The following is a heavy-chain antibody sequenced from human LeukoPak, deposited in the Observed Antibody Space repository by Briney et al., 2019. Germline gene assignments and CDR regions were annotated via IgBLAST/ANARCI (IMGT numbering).Heavy chain of an antibody. CDR2: IWYDGSNK. D-gene: IGHD3-22*01. CDR3: ARDALYYGSTLNWFDP. Sequence: GGSLRLSCAASGFTFSSYGMHWVRQAPGKGLEWVAVIWYDGSNKYYADSVKGRFTISRDNSKNTLYLQMNSLRAEDTAVYYCARDALYYGSTLNWFDPWGQGTLVTVSS. CDR1: GFTFSSYG. V-gene: IGHV3-33*01. J-gene: IGHJ5*02.